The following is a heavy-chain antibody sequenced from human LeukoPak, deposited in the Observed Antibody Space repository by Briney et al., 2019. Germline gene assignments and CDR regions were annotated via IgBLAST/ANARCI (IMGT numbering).Heavy chain of an antibody. Sequence: ASVKVSCKASGYTFTGYYMHWVRQAPGQGLEWMGRINPNSGGTSYAQKFQGRVTMTRDTSTSTVYMELSSLRSEDAAVYYCARDQGLRVGSYFDYWGQGTLVTVSS. V-gene: IGHV1-2*06. J-gene: IGHJ4*02. CDR1: GYTFTGYY. CDR2: INPNSGGT. D-gene: IGHD4-17*01. CDR3: ARDQGLRVGSYFDY.